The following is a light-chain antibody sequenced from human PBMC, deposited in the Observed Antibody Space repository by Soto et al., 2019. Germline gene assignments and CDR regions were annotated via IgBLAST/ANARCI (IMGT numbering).Light chain of an antibody. Sequence: EIVLTQSPGTLSLSPGERATLSCRASQFVGGSYLAWYQQKPGQAPRLLIYGASNVAPGIPDRFSGSGSGTDVTLTICRLEPEDFAVYYCQRYAASPYTFGQGTKLEIK. CDR1: QFVGGSY. J-gene: IGKJ2*01. V-gene: IGKV3-20*01. CDR3: QRYAASPYT. CDR2: GAS.